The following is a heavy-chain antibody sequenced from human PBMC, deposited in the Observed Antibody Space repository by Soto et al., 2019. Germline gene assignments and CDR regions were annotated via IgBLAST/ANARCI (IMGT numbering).Heavy chain of an antibody. CDR3: AKEYSSGWGWFDY. CDR2: ISWNGDTT. J-gene: IGHJ4*02. D-gene: IGHD6-19*01. V-gene: IGHV3-9*01. CDR1: GFTFDDYA. Sequence: EVQLVESGGGLVQPGRALRLSCAASGFTFDDYAMHWVRQAPGKGLEWVSGISWNGDTTGYADSVKGRFTISRDNAKNSLSLQMNTVRTEDTALYYCAKEYSSGWGWFDYWGQGTLFTAAS.